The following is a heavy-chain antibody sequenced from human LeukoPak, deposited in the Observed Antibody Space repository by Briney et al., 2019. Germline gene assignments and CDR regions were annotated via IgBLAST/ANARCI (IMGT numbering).Heavy chain of an antibody. V-gene: IGHV3-30*18. CDR3: AKRPYGDLINY. CDR1: GFTFSSYG. J-gene: IGHJ4*02. Sequence: GGSLRLSCAASGFTFSSYGMHWVRQAPGKGLEWVAVISYDGSNKYYADSVKGRFTISRDNSKNTLYLQMNSLRAEDTAVYYCAKRPYGDLINYWGQGTLVTVSS. D-gene: IGHD4-17*01. CDR2: ISYDGSNK.